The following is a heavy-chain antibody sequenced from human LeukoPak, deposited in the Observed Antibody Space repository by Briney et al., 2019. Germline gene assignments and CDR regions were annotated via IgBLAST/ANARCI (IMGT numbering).Heavy chain of an antibody. D-gene: IGHD6-13*01. CDR2: ISSSSSYI. CDR1: GFTFSSYS. J-gene: IGHJ4*02. CDR3: ARGSAAGTFDY. Sequence: GGSLRLSCAASGFTFSSYSMNWVSQAPGKGLEWVSSISSSSSYIYYADSVKGRFTISRDNAKNSLYLQMNSLRAEDTAVYYCARGSAAGTFDYWGQGTLVTVSS. V-gene: IGHV3-21*01.